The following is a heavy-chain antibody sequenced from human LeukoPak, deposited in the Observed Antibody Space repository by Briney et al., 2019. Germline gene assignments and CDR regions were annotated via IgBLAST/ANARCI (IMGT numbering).Heavy chain of an antibody. J-gene: IGHJ4*02. V-gene: IGHV4-59*01. D-gene: IGHD6-19*01. CDR3: ARHSSGWHLDF. Sequence: SETLSLTCSVSGGSISDYYWSWLRQPPGKGLEGIGYIHYSGATNCNPSLKSRVIMSVDTSRNQFSLNLYSVTAADTAMYYCARHSSGWHLDFWGQGTLVTVSS. CDR2: IHYSGAT. CDR1: GGSISDYY.